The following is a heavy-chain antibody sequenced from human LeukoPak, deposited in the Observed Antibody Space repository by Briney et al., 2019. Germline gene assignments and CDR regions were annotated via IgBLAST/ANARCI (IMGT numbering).Heavy chain of an antibody. CDR3: ARHGSSRSPYDMDV. J-gene: IGHJ6*02. CDR2: IYYSGST. CDR1: GGSISSSSYY. D-gene: IGHD3-10*01. V-gene: IGHV4-39*01. Sequence: PSETLSLTCTVSGGSISSSSYYWGWIRQPPGKGLEWIVSIYYSGSTYYNPSLKSRVTISVDTSKNQFSLKLSSVTAADTAVYYCARHGSSRSPYDMDVWGQGTTVTVSS.